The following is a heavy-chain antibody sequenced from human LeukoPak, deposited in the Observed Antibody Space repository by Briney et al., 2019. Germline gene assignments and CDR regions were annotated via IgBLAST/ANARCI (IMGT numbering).Heavy chain of an antibody. J-gene: IGHJ6*03. CDR1: GYSFTSYW. V-gene: IGHV5-51*01. D-gene: IGHD2-15*01. Sequence: GESLKISCKGSGYSFTSYWIGWVRQMPGKGLEWMGIIYPGDSDTRYSPSFQGQVTISADKSISTAYLQWSSLRAEDTAIYYCAKNGDRGAYCSGGSCYPYYYYNMDVWGKGTTVTISS. CDR3: AKNGDRGAYCSGGSCYPYYYYNMDV. CDR2: IYPGDSDT.